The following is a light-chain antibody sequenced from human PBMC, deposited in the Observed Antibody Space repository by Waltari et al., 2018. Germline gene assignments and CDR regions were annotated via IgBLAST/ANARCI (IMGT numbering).Light chain of an antibody. CDR2: WAS. CDR3: QQHYSTPPT. V-gene: IGKV4-1*01. Sequence: DVVMPQSQASLAAALGEEATSNCKSTQSVLYSYYNKNYLAWYQQKPGQPPKLLIYWASTRESGVPDRFSGSGSGTDFTLTISSLQAEDVAVYYCQQHYSTPPTFGQGTKLEIK. CDR1: QSVLYSYYNKNY. J-gene: IGKJ2*01.